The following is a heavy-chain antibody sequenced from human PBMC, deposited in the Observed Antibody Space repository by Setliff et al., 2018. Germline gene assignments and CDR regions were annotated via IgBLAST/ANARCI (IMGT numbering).Heavy chain of an antibody. CDR1: GESFSGHY. V-gene: IGHV4-34*01. Sequence: SETLSLTCAVYGESFSGHYWSWIRQPPGKGLEWIEEINHSGSTNYNPSLKSRVTISVDTSKNQFSLKLSSVAAADTAVYYCARGFDVCGGGACYTDGPYYFDYWGLGTLVTVSS. CDR3: ARGFDVCGGGACYTDGPYYFDY. D-gene: IGHD2-21*02. J-gene: IGHJ4*02. CDR2: INHSGST.